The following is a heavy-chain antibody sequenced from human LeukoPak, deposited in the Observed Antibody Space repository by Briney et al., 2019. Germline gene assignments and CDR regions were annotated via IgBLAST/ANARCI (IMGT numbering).Heavy chain of an antibody. CDR3: ARFLSGNYSDC. CDR2: IYPGGSDT. J-gene: IGHJ4*02. D-gene: IGHD1-26*01. V-gene: IGHV5-51*01. CDR1: GYSFTNYW. Sequence: GESLKISCKGSGYSFTNYWIGWVRQMPGKGLEWMGIIYPGGSDTKYSPSFQGQVTISADKSISTAYLQWSSLKASDTAMYYCARFLSGNYSDCWGQGTLVTVSS.